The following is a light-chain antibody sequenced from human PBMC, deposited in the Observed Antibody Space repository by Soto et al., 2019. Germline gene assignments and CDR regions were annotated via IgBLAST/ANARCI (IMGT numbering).Light chain of an antibody. CDR3: QVWDRSSDHVV. CDR1: NIGSKS. CDR2: DGT. Sequence: SYELTQPPSVSVAPGQTARITCEGNNIGSKSVHWYQQKPGQAPVLVVYDGTDRPSGILDRFSGSDSGNTATLTISRVEAGDEANYYCQVWDRSSDHVVFGGGTQLTVL. J-gene: IGLJ3*02. V-gene: IGLV3-21*02.